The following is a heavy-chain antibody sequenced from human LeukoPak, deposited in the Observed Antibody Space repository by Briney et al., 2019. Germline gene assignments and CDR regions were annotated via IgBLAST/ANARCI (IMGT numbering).Heavy chain of an antibody. V-gene: IGHV4-59*08. CDR2: LYHSGAA. J-gene: IGHJ6*03. D-gene: IGHD1/OR15-1a*01. CDR1: GDSIINYY. Sequence: PSETLSLTCTVSGDSIINYYWTWIRQTPGKGLEWIGNLYHSGAADYNPSLKTRVTTSVDTSKDQFSLSLRSSTAADTAVYFCARLGKTYYMDVWGTGTTVTVSS. CDR3: ARLGKTYYMDV.